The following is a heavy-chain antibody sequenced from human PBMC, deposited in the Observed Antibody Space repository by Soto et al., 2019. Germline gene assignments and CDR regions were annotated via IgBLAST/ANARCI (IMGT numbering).Heavy chain of an antibody. CDR2: INPNSGGT. CDR1: GYTFTGNY. V-gene: IGHV1-2*02. Sequence: QVQLVQSWAEVKKPGASVKVSCKASGYTFTGNYMHWVRQAPGQGLEWMGWINPNSGGTNYAQKFQGRVTVTRDTAISTAYMELSRLRSDDTAVYSCARDGDSSSPFEIWGQGTMVTVSS. D-gene: IGHD6-6*01. CDR3: ARDGDSSSPFEI. J-gene: IGHJ3*02.